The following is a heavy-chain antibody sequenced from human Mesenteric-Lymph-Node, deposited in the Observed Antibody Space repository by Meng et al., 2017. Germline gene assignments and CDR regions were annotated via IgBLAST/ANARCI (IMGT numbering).Heavy chain of an antibody. CDR2: VYYSGST. D-gene: IGHD5-24*01. CDR1: GVSMIRTSHY. J-gene: IGHJ4*02. CDR3: ASQVEMASIFDN. Sequence: QLQLQESGPGLVKPLETLSLPCSVSGVSMIRTSHYWGWIRQPPGKGLEWIGSVYYSGSTFTNPSLESRVTMSVDTSKNQIYLSLTSVTAGDTAVYYCASQVEMASIFDNWGQGTLVTVSS. V-gene: IGHV4-39*01.